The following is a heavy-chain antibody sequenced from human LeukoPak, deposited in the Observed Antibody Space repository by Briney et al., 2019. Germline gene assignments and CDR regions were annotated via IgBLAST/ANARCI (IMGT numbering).Heavy chain of an antibody. J-gene: IGHJ4*02. V-gene: IGHV3-64D*09. D-gene: IGHD1-26*01. CDR3: VKDPSGNYFYFDY. CDR2: ISSDGGRT. CDR1: GFTFSSFA. Sequence: GGSLTLSCSASGFTFSSFAMFWVRRAPGKGLEYVSGISSDGGRTNYADSVKDRFTISRDNSKVTLYLQMTSLGPEDTAIYYCVKDPSGNYFYFDYWGQGTLVTVSS.